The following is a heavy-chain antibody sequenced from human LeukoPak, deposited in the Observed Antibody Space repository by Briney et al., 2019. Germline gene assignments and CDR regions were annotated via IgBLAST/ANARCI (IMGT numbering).Heavy chain of an antibody. CDR3: ARSRAPGTASLYFYHYYMDV. Sequence: ASVKVSCKASGYIFTTYYMHWVRQAPGQGLEWMGIINPTGGSTSYAQKFQGRVTMTRDMSTSTVYMEVSSLRSEDTAVYFCARSRAPGTASLYFYHYYMDVWGRGTTVTVSS. J-gene: IGHJ6*03. CDR2: INPTGGST. CDR1: GYIFTTYY. D-gene: IGHD2-15*01. V-gene: IGHV1-46*01.